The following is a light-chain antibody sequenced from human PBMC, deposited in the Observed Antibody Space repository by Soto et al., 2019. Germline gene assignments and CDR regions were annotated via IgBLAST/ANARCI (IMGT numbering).Light chain of an antibody. J-gene: IGKJ2*01. CDR2: DAS. V-gene: IGKV3-11*01. CDR1: QSVSSY. CDR3: QQYGSSPPYT. Sequence: EIVLTQSPATLSLSPGERATLSCRASQSVSSYLAWYQQKPGKAPRLLIYDASNRATGIPARFSGSGSGTDFTLTISSLEPEDFAVYYCQQYGSSPPYTFGQGTKLEIK.